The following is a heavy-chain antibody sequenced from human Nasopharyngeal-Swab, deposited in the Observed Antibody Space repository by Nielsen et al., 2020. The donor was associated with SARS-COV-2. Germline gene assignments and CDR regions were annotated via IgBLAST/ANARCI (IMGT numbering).Heavy chain of an antibody. CDR1: GFTVSGSY. D-gene: IGHD2-15*01. Sequence: GESLKISCVASGFTVSGSYMSWVRQAPGKGLEWVSLFHTGDDTNYADAVKGRFTISRDSSKSTMYLQMSSLRGEDTAVYYCARSGARHRGPDYWGQGTLVIVSS. CDR2: FHTGDDT. CDR3: ARSGARHRGPDY. V-gene: IGHV3-53*01. J-gene: IGHJ4*02.